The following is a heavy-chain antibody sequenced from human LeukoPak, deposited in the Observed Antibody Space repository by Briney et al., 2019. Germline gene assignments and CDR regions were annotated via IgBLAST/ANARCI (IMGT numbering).Heavy chain of an antibody. V-gene: IGHV5-51*01. Sequence: GESLKISCKCSGYSFTSYWIGWVRPMPGKGLDGMGIIYPGDSDTRYSPSFQGQVTISAVKSISTAYLQWSSLKASDTARYYCARRGSGWYWDYWGQGILVTVSS. D-gene: IGHD6-19*01. J-gene: IGHJ4*02. CDR2: IYPGDSDT. CDR1: GYSFTSYW. CDR3: ARRGSGWYWDY.